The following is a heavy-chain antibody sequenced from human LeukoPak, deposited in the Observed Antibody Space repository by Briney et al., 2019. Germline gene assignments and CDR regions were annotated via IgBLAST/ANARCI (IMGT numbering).Heavy chain of an antibody. Sequence: GESLKISCKGSGYSFTSYWIGWVRQMPGKGLEWMGIIYPGDSDTRYSPSFQGQVTISADKSISTAYLQWSSLKASDTAMYYRARQGITMVRGVVPYYYYGMDVWGQGTTVTVSS. J-gene: IGHJ6*02. CDR3: ARQGITMVRGVVPYYYYGMDV. V-gene: IGHV5-51*01. CDR1: GYSFTSYW. CDR2: IYPGDSDT. D-gene: IGHD3-10*01.